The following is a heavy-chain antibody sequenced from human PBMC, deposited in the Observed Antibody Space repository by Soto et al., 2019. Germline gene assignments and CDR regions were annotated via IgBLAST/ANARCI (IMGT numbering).Heavy chain of an antibody. D-gene: IGHD3-22*01. V-gene: IGHV3-15*07. Sequence: PGGSLRLSCAASGFTFSNAWMNWVRQAPGKGLEWVGRIKSKTDGGTTDYAAPVKGRFTISRDDSKNTLYLQMNSLKTEDTAVYYCTTHNYDSSGNYYFDYWGQGTLVTVSS. CDR1: GFTFSNAW. CDR2: IKSKTDGGTT. CDR3: TTHNYDSSGNYYFDY. J-gene: IGHJ4*02.